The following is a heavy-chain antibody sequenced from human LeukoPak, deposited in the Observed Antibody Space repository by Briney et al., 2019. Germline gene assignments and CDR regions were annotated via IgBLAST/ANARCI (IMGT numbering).Heavy chain of an antibody. CDR2: IYYSGST. CDR3: ARQSYTAYYYYGMDV. D-gene: IGHD3-10*01. J-gene: IGHJ6*02. Sequence: SETLSLTCSVSGGSISSYYWSWIRQPPGKGLEWIGNIYYSGSTNYNPSLKSRVTISVDTSKNQFSLRLSSVTAADTAVYYCARQSYTAYYYYGMDVWGQGTTVTVSS. V-gene: IGHV4-59*08. CDR1: GGSISSYY.